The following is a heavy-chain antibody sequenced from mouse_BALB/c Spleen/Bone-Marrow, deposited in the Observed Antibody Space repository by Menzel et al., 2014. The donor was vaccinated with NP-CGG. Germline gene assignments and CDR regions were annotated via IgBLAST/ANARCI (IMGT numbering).Heavy chain of an antibody. CDR3: AREGYYYGYAMDY. D-gene: IGHD1-1*01. J-gene: IGHJ4*01. CDR1: GYTFTSYW. V-gene: IGHV1-87*01. Sequence: QVQLKQSGAELARPGASVKLSCKASGYTFTSYWIQWVKQRPGQGLEWIGAIYPGDGDTRYTQKFKGKATLTADESSSTAYMQLSSLASEDSAVYCCAREGYYYGYAMDYWGQGASVTISS. CDR2: IYPGDGDT.